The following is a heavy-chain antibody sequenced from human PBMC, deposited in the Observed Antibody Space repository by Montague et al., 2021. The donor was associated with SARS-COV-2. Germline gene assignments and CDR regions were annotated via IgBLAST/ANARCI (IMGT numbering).Heavy chain of an antibody. CDR3: VKGSGYP. D-gene: IGHD3-22*01. CDR1: GDSVISDKYY. J-gene: IGHJ5*02. CDR2: IYGSGXT. V-gene: IGHV4-61*01. Sequence: SETLSLTCTVTGDSVISDKYYWSWIRQPPGKGLEWVGFIYGSGXTXYNPSLHSRVTITIDTSKNQFSLNLMSVTPADTAVYYCVKGSGYPWGQGTLVTVSS.